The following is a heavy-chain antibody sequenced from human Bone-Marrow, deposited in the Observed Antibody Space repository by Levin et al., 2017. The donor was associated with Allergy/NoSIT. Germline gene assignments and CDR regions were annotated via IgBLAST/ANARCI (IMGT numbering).Heavy chain of an antibody. Sequence: GGSLRLSCAASGFTFSDYYMSWIRQAPGKGLEWISYISKSGVTKYYADSVKGRFTISRDNAQNSLYLQMNSLAAEDTAVYYCARDLYTSGVFDYWGQGTLITVSS. V-gene: IGHV3-11*01. D-gene: IGHD3-22*01. J-gene: IGHJ4*02. CDR3: ARDLYTSGVFDY. CDR1: GFTFSDYY. CDR2: ISKSGVTK.